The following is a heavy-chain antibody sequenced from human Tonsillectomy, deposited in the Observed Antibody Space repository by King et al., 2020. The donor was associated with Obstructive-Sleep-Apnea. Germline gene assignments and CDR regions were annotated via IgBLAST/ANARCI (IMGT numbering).Heavy chain of an antibody. Sequence: VQLQESGPGLVKPSETLSLTCTVSGDSMNSYYWSWIRQPPGMGLEWSGFIYYSGITHYNPSLKSRGTISVDTSKNHFSLKLSSVIAADTAVYYCARHRWGYCSSTSCQNWFDPWGQGTRVIVSS. CDR3: ARHRWGYCSSTSCQNWFDP. J-gene: IGHJ5*02. CDR2: IYYSGIT. V-gene: IGHV4-59*08. CDR1: GDSMNSYY. D-gene: IGHD2-2*01.